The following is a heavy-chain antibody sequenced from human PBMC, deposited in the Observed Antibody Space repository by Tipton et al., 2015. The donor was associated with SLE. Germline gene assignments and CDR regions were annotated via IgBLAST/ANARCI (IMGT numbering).Heavy chain of an antibody. CDR2: NYYNGDT. Sequence: TLSLTCTVSGGSISSYYWAWIRQPPGTGLEWIGYNYYNGDTNSNASLKSRVTISVDTSKNQVSLKLSSVTAADTAVYYCARGRGSSSSYYYYYMDVWGKGTTVTVSS. J-gene: IGHJ6*03. D-gene: IGHD6-6*01. V-gene: IGHV4-59*01. CDR3: ARGRGSSSSYYYYYMDV. CDR1: GGSISSYY.